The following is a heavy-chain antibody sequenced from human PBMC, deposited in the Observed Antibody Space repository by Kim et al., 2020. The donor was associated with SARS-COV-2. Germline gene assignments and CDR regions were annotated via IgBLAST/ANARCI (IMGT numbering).Heavy chain of an antibody. D-gene: IGHD3-10*01. V-gene: IGHV4-39*07. Sequence: SETLSLTCNVSGDSISGNTYHWAWIRLPPGKRLEWIGNIYYSGTIDYNPSFKSRVTISVDTSKNNFSLKLKSVTAADTADYYCARGKNYNGSGGYWFDP. J-gene: IGHJ5*02. CDR3: ARGKNYNGSGGYWFDP. CDR1: GDSISGNTYH. CDR2: IYYSGTI.